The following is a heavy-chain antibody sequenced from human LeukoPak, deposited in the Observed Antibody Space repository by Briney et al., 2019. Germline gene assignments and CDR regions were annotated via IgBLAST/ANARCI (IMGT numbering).Heavy chain of an antibody. V-gene: IGHV4-61*05. D-gene: IGHD3-9*01. Sequence: SETLSLTCTVSGGSISSSSYYWGWIRQPPGKGLEWIGYIYYSGSTNYNPSLKSRVTISVDTSKNQFSLKLSSVTAADTAVYYCARAPPELRYFDWLPLGYDYWGQGTLVTVSS. CDR2: IYYSGST. J-gene: IGHJ4*02. CDR1: GGSISSSSYY. CDR3: ARAPPELRYFDWLPLGYDY.